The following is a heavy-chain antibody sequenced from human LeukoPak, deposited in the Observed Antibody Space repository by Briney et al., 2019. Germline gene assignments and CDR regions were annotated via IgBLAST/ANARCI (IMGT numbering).Heavy chain of an antibody. CDR1: GGSISSGGYY. CDR3: ARDDDYYDSSGFDP. D-gene: IGHD3-22*01. J-gene: IGHJ5*02. Sequence: SETLSLTCTVSGGSISSGGYYWSWIRQHPGKGLEWIGYIYYSGSTYYNPSLKSRVTISVDTSKNQFSLKLSSVTAADTAVCYCARDDDYYDSSGFDPWGQGTLVTVSS. V-gene: IGHV4-31*03. CDR2: IYYSGST.